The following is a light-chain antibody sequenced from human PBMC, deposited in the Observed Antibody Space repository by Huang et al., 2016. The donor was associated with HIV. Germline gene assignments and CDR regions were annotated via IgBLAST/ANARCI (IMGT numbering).Light chain of an antibody. CDR1: QTVNNN. CDR3: QCRATLPPST. V-gene: IGKV3-11*01. J-gene: IGKJ5*01. CDR2: DAS. Sequence: EIVLTQSPVSLSLSPGERATLSCRASQTVNNNVAWYQQTPGQAPRLLIYDASNRSSGSPARFSGSGSGAEFALPISGLEPEDSAVYFCQCRATLPPSTCGQGTGLEIK.